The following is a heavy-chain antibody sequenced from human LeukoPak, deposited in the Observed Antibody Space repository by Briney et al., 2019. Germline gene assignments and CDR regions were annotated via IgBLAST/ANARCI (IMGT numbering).Heavy chain of an antibody. V-gene: IGHV3-7*01. CDR2: IKEDGNEK. Sequence: GSLRLSCAASGFTFSSYAMSWVRQAPGKGPEWLASIKEDGNEKHYVDSVKGRFTISRDNPKNLLYLQMNSLRAEDSAVYYCAGSSLGSSSAYRHFDYWGQGNLVTVSS. D-gene: IGHD6-6*01. CDR3: AGSSLGSSSAYRHFDY. CDR1: GFTFSSYA. J-gene: IGHJ4*02.